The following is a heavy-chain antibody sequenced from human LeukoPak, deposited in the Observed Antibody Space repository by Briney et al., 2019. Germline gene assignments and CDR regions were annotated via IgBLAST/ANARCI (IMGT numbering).Heavy chain of an antibody. CDR1: GGSISSTSYH. CDR2: VYYTGSA. CDR3: ARYASGSYYWFDP. D-gene: IGHD3-10*01. V-gene: IGHV4-39*01. Sequence: KPSETLSLTCTASGGSISSTSYHWAWIRQPPGTGLAWIATVYYTGSAYYIPSLKSLVTISVDTSKSQFSLKLSSVTTADTALYYCARYASGSYYWFDPWGQGTLVTVSS. J-gene: IGHJ5*02.